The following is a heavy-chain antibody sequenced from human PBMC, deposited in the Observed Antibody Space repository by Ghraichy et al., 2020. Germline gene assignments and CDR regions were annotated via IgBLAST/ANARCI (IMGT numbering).Heavy chain of an antibody. CDR3: ARGKGLNLYCSGGSCYSHFDY. J-gene: IGHJ4*02. CDR1: GYTFTGYY. V-gene: IGHV1-2*06. Sequence: ASVNVSCKASGYTFTGYYMHWVRQAPGQGLEWMGRINPNSGGTNYAQKFQGRVTMTRDTSISTAYMELSRLRSDDTAVYYCARGKGLNLYCSGGSCYSHFDYWGQGTLVTVSS. D-gene: IGHD2-15*01. CDR2: INPNSGGT.